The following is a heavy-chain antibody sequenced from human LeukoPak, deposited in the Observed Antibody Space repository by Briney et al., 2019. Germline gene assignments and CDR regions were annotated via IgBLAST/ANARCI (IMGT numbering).Heavy chain of an antibody. D-gene: IGHD3-10*01. Sequence: SETLSLTCTVSGGSISSSSYYWGWIRQPPGKGLEWIGSIYYSGSTYYNPSLKSRVTISVDTSKNQFSLKLSSVTAADTAVYYCVRGMVRGVIIGYYYYYMDVWGKGTTVTVSS. CDR3: VRGMVRGVIIGYYYYYMDV. J-gene: IGHJ6*03. CDR2: IYYSGST. CDR1: GGSISSSSYY. V-gene: IGHV4-39*01.